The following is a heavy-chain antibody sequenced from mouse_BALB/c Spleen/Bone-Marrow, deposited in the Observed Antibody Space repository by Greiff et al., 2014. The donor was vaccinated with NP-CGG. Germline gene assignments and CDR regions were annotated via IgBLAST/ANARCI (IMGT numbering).Heavy chain of an antibody. CDR1: GFTFSTYA. CDR3: ARDGYGSSD. J-gene: IGHJ3*01. CDR2: ISSGGSYT. D-gene: IGHD1-1*01. V-gene: IGHV5-9-4*01. Sequence: EVQVVESGGVLVKPGGSLKLSCAASGFTFSTYAMSWVRQSPEKRLEWVAEISSGGSYTYYPDTVTGRFTISRDNAKNTLYLEMSSLRSKDTAMYYCARDGYGSSDWGQGTLVTVSA.